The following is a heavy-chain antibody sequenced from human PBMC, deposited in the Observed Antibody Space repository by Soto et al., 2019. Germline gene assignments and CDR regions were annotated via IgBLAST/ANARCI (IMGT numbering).Heavy chain of an antibody. CDR2: ISSSSSTI. CDR1: GFTFSSYS. Sequence: GGSLRLSCAASGFTFSSYSMNWVRQAPGKGLEWVSYISSSSSTIYYADSVKGRFTISRDNAKNSLKLSSVTAADTAVYYCASRSSIAARPHSPENYYYYYMDVWGKGTTVTVSS. J-gene: IGHJ6*03. D-gene: IGHD6-6*01. CDR3: ASRSSIAARPHSPENYYYYYMDV. V-gene: IGHV3-48*01.